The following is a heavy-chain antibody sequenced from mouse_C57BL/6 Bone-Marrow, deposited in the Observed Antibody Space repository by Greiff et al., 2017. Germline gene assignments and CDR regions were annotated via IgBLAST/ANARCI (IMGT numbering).Heavy chain of an antibody. J-gene: IGHJ1*03. CDR3: AIVTTVVVKGRKANWYFDV. Sequence: QVQLQQSGAELVKPGASVKVSCKASGYTFTSYWMHWVKQRPGQGLEWIGRIHPSDSDTNYNQKFTGRATLTVDKSSSTAYMQLGSLTSEDSAVYYCAIVTTVVVKGRKANWYFDVWGTGTTVTVSS. V-gene: IGHV1-74*01. CDR2: IHPSDSDT. D-gene: IGHD1-1*01. CDR1: GYTFTSYW.